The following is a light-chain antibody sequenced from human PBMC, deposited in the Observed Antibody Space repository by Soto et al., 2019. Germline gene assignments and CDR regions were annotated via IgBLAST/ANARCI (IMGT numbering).Light chain of an antibody. CDR3: SSYTSSSTLYV. J-gene: IGLJ1*01. V-gene: IGLV2-14*01. Sequence: SVLNQPASVFGSPGQPIPIPRTGTSSEVGGYNYVSWYQQHPGKAPKLMIYDVSNRPSGVSNRFSGSKSGNTASLTISGLQAEDEADYYCSSYTSSSTLYVFGTGTKVTVL. CDR2: DVS. CDR1: SSEVGGYNY.